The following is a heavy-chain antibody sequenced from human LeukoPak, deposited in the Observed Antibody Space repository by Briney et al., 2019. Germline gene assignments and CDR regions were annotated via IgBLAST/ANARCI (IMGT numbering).Heavy chain of an antibody. CDR2: INPNSGGT. CDR3: ARGKAAGTSADY. D-gene: IGHD6-13*01. J-gene: IGHJ4*02. CDR1: GYSFTDKY. Sequence: ASVKVSCKASGYSFTDKYMHWVRQAPGQGLEWMGWINPNSGGTNYAQKFQGRVTMTTDTSMSTAYMELSSLRSEDTAVYYCARGKAAGTSADYWGQGTLVIVSS. V-gene: IGHV1-2*02.